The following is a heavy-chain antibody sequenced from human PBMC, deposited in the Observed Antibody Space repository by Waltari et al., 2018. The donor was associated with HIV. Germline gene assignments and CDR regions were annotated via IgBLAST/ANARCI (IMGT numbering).Heavy chain of an antibody. V-gene: IGHV1-2*02. CDR1: GYTFTDYY. CDR3: ARQMTFYDALDI. Sequence: QVQLVQSGAEVRKPGASVKVSCKTSGYTFTDYYIHWVRQAPGQGPEWRGWIYPNRGDTHFAEKFQGRVTLTRDTSIRTAYVEVSNLRSDDTAVYYCARQMTFYDALDIWGQGTMVSVSS. CDR2: IYPNRGDT. J-gene: IGHJ3*02.